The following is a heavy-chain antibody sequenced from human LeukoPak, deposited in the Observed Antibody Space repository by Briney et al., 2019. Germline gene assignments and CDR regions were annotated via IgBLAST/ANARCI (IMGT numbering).Heavy chain of an antibody. CDR3: ARQNTPHGNFDY. D-gene: IGHD5-24*01. CDR1: GFTLSNYA. V-gene: IGHV3-13*01. Sequence: SGGSLRLSCAASGFTLSNYAMHWVRQPAGEGLEWVSALGTAGDTFYPGSVKGRFTISRDNAKKSLLLQMNSLRAEDTAVYYCARQNTPHGNFDYWGQGTLVTVSS. J-gene: IGHJ4*02. CDR2: LGTAGDT.